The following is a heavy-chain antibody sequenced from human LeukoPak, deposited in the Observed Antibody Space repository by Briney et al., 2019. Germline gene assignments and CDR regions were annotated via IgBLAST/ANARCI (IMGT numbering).Heavy chain of an antibody. CDR3: ARAPQDIVVVPAPFAGYFQH. D-gene: IGHD2-2*01. CDR2: IIPIFGTA. Sequence: SVKVSCKASGGTFSSYAISWVRQAPGQGLEWMGGIIPIFGTANYAQKFQGRVTITADESTSTAYMELSSLRSEDTAVYYCARAPQDIVVVPAPFAGYFQHWGQAPWSPSPQ. V-gene: IGHV1-69*01. CDR1: GGTFSSYA. J-gene: IGHJ1*01.